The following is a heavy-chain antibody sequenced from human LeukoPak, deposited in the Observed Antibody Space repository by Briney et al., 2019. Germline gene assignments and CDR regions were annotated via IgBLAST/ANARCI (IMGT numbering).Heavy chain of an antibody. J-gene: IGHJ4*02. D-gene: IGHD2-15*01. CDR1: GYTFTAYD. CDR2: MNPNSGDT. Sequence: ASVKVSCKAYGYTFTAYDINWVRQATGQGLEWMGWMNPNSGDTGYAPKYQGRLSMTRDTSKNTAYMELSSLTSEDTAVYFCARLGFYCSGSSCYFDYWGQGTLVAVSS. CDR3: ARLGFYCSGSSCYFDY. V-gene: IGHV1-8*01.